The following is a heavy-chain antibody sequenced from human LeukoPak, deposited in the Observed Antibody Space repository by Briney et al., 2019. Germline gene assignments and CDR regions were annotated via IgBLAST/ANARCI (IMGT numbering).Heavy chain of an antibody. CDR1: GFTFSSYA. D-gene: IGHD3-22*01. V-gene: IGHV3-23*01. Sequence: PGGSLILSCAASGFTFSSYAMSWVRQAPGKGLEWVSAISGSGGSTYYADSVKGRFTISRDNSKNTLYLQMNSLRAEDTAVYYCAKDRYYDSSGYYLPTIFDYWGQGTLVTVSS. J-gene: IGHJ4*02. CDR3: AKDRYYDSSGYYLPTIFDY. CDR2: ISGSGGST.